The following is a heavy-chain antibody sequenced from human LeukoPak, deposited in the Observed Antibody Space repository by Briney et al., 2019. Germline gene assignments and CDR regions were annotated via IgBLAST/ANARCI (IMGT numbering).Heavy chain of an antibody. CDR3: AKDRGYYGSGSYKEYFQH. Sequence: QSGRSLRLSCAASGFTFDDYAMHWVRQAPGKGLEWVSGISGGGDSTFYADSVTGRFTISRDNSKHTQYLQMNSLRAEDTAVYYYAKDRGYYGSGSYKEYFQHWGQGTLVTVSS. CDR1: GFTFDDYA. CDR2: ISGGGDST. J-gene: IGHJ1*01. V-gene: IGHV3-23*01. D-gene: IGHD3-10*01.